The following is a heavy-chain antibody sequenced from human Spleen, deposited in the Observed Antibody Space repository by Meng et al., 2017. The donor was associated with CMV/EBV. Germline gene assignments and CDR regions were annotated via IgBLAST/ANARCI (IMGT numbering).Heavy chain of an antibody. CDR2: INPSGGST. Sequence: YTFTSYYMHWVRQAPGQGLEWMGIINPSGGSTSYAQKFQGRVTMTRDTSTSTVYMELSSLRSEDTAVYYCARDCSSTSCSGGWFDPWGQGTLVTVSS. CDR1: YTFTSYY. J-gene: IGHJ5*02. V-gene: IGHV1-46*01. D-gene: IGHD2-2*01. CDR3: ARDCSSTSCSGGWFDP.